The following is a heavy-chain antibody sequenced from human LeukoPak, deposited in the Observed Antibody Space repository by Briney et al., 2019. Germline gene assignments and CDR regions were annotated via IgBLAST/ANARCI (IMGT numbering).Heavy chain of an antibody. CDR1: GFTFNNYA. Sequence: PGRSLRLSCAASGFTFNNYAMHWVRQAPGKGLEWVSLFSYDEKTRYYAGSVKGRFTISRDNSKNTVYLQMNSLRAEDTAVYYCVRAKDVVVAGNRPPLDYCFGSWGQGTLVTVSS. V-gene: IGHV3-30*04. CDR3: VRAKDVVVAGNRPPLDYCFGS. J-gene: IGHJ5*02. D-gene: IGHD6-19*01. CDR2: FSYDEKTR.